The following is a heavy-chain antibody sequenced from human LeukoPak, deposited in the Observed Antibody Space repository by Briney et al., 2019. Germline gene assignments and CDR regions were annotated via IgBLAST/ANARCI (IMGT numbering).Heavy chain of an antibody. J-gene: IGHJ5*02. CDR2: ICHSGNT. CDR3: ARLGSWFDP. CDR1: GGSISSSIYY. Sequence: SETLSLTCTVSGGSISSSIYYWGWIRQPPGKGLEWIGNICHSGNTYYNPSLKSRVTISVDTSKNQFSLKLSSVTAADTAVYYCARLGSWFDPWGQGTLVTVSS. V-gene: IGHV4-39*01. D-gene: IGHD2-2*03.